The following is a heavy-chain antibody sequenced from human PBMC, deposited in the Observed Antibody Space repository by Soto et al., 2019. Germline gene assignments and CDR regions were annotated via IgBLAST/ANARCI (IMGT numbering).Heavy chain of an antibody. D-gene: IGHD3-16*01. V-gene: IGHV4-31*03. CDR3: ATDSGGPPLNRFDS. CDR2: STYTGFT. CDR1: GCSLREFGHC. J-gene: IGHJ5*01. Sequence: LSLTCTVSGCSLREFGHCWTWIRHRPGRGLEWIGYSTYTGFTYYSPSLQSRISISVDTSKNQFSLTLNSVTAADTAVYYCATDSGGPPLNRFDSWGQGALVTVSS.